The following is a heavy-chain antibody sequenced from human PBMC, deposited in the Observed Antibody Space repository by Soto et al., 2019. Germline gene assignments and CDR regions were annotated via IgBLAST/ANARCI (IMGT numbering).Heavy chain of an antibody. J-gene: IGHJ4*02. Sequence: GGSLRFSCAASGFTFSSYAMSWVRQAPGKGLEWVSAISGSGGSTYYADSVKGRFTISRDNSKNTLYLQMNSLRAEDTAVYYCAKGPLAARAPLDYWGQGTLVTVSS. D-gene: IGHD6-6*01. V-gene: IGHV3-23*01. CDR2: ISGSGGST. CDR1: GFTFSSYA. CDR3: AKGPLAARAPLDY.